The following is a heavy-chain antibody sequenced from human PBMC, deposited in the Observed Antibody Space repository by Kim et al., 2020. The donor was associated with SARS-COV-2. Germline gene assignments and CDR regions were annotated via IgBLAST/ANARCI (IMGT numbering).Heavy chain of an antibody. V-gene: IGHV3-53*04. CDR3: AGGQELDIYYYYYGIDY. Sequence: GGSLRLSCAASGFTVSSNDMSWVRQAPGKGLEWVSLIYSGGSTYYADDAKGRFTITRTNSKNTLLFQMNSLRADDTAAVYCAGGQELDIYYYYYGIDYWG. J-gene: IGHJ6*01. CDR1: GFTVSSND. CDR2: IYSGGST. D-gene: IGHD6-13*01.